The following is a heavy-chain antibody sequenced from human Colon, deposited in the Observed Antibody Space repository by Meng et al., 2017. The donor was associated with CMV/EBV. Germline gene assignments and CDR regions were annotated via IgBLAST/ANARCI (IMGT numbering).Heavy chain of an antibody. CDR2: INSNTGAT. V-gene: IGHV1-2*02. D-gene: IGHD6-6*01. J-gene: IGHJ5*02. Sequence: HCGDELQIPWTSVKVSIQGSGYTSNDYFIHWVRTAPGEGLELMGLINSNTGATKYAQKFQNRVTMTRDTSIHTVYMHLSGLRSDDTAVYYCERVGGWIGSSSIFGWFDPWGQGTLVTVSS. CDR1: GYTSNDYF. CDR3: ERVGGWIGSSSIFGWFDP.